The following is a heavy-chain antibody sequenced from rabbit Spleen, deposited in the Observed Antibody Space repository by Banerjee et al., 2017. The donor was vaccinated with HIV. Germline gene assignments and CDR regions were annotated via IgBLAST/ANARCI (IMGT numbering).Heavy chain of an antibody. CDR2: IYTGSSST. J-gene: IGHJ6*01. V-gene: IGHV1S40*01. CDR3: ARDTGTSFSSYGMDL. Sequence: QSLEESGGDLVKPEGSLTLTCTASGFSFSNNYWMCWVRQAPGKGLEWIACIYTGSSSTYYANWAKGRFTISKTSSTTVTLQMTSLTVADTATYFCARDTGTSFSSYGMDLWGPGTLVTVS. CDR1: GFSFSNNYW. D-gene: IGHD7-1*01.